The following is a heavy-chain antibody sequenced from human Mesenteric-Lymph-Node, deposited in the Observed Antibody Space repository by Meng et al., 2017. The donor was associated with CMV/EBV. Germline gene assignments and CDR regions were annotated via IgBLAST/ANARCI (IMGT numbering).Heavy chain of an antibody. Sequence: SETLSLTCTVSGGSISSSSYYWGWIRQPPGKGLEWIGSIYYSGSTYYNPSLKSRVTISVDTSKNQFSLKLSSVTAADTAVYYCARDVNVDTRETAYYYYYAMDVWGQGTTVTVSS. CDR2: IYYSGST. J-gene: IGHJ6*02. V-gene: IGHV4-39*07. CDR1: GGSISSSSYY. CDR3: ARDVNVDTRETAYYYYYAMDV. D-gene: IGHD5-18*01.